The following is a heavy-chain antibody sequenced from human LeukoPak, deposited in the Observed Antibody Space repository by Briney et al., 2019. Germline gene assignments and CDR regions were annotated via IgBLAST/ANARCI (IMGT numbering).Heavy chain of an antibody. CDR2: ISAYNGNT. J-gene: IGHJ4*02. V-gene: IGHV1-18*01. Sequence: GASVKVSCKASGYSFTSYGISWGRQAPGQGLEWMGWISAYNGNTNYAQKFQGRGTMTTDTSTTTAYLELKSLISDDTAVYYCARMGLVVTHPLDFWGQGNLVTVSS. CDR1: GYSFTSYG. D-gene: IGHD2-15*01. CDR3: ARMGLVVTHPLDF.